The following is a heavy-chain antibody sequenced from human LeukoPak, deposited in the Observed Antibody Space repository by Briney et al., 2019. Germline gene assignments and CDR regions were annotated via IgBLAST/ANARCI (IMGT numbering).Heavy chain of an antibody. CDR2: IYYSGST. V-gene: IGHV4-31*03. CDR1: GGSISSGGYY. Sequence: KTSETLSLTCTVSGGSISSGGYYWSWIRQHPGKGLEWIGYIYYSGSTYYNPSLKSRATISIDTSKNQFSLNLSSVTAADTAVYYCARLLVTSLVNWFDPWGQGTLVIVSS. D-gene: IGHD2-21*02. CDR3: ARLLVTSLVNWFDP. J-gene: IGHJ5*02.